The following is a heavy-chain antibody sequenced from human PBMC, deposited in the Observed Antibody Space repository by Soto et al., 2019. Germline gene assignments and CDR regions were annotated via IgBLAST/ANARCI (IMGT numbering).Heavy chain of an antibody. D-gene: IGHD3-22*01. CDR3: ARDPPLSTIVVVGVDDF. Sequence: EVQLVESGGGLVKPGGSLRLPCAASGFTFSNSNMNWVRQAPGKGLEWVSSITSGSSFKNYADSVKGRFTISRDNDKNSLYLQMNSLRAEDTAVYYCARDPPLSTIVVVGVDDFWGQGTLVTVSS. CDR1: GFTFSNSN. J-gene: IGHJ4*02. CDR2: ITSGSSFK. V-gene: IGHV3-21*02.